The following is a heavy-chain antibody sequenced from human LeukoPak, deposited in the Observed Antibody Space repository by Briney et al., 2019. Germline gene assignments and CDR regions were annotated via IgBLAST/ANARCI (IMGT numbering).Heavy chain of an antibody. V-gene: IGHV3-23*01. J-gene: IGHJ4*02. CDR2: IFGSGGSA. CDR1: GFTFGSYA. CDR3: AKTTTGYSSGRYPAWPIDY. Sequence: GGSLRLSCAASGFTFGSYAMYWVRQAPGKGLEWVSGIFGSGGSAHYADSVKGRFTISRDNSKNTVYLQMDSLRVEDTAIYYCAKTTTGYSSGRYPAWPIDYWGQGTLVTVS. D-gene: IGHD2-15*01.